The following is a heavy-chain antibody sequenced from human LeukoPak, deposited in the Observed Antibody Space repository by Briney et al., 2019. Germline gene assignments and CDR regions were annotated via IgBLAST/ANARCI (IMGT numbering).Heavy chain of an antibody. Sequence: ASVKVSCKGSGYTFTRYAITWVRQAPGQGLEWMGGFSTYNGDTKYAQKLQGRVTMTRDTSTNTAYMELRSLRSDDTAVYYCARDPSNSSGRYIFFDFWGQGTLVAVSS. CDR2: FSTYNGDT. CDR1: GYTFTRYA. D-gene: IGHD6-13*01. J-gene: IGHJ4*02. V-gene: IGHV1-18*01. CDR3: ARDPSNSSGRYIFFDF.